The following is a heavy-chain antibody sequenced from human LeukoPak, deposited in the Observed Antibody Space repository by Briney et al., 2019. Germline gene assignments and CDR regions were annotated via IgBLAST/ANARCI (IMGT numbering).Heavy chain of an antibody. Sequence: PSETLSLTCAVSGGSISSSNWWSWVRQPPGKGLEWTGEIYHSGSTNYNPSLKSRVTISVDKSKNQFSLKLSSVTAADTAVYYCARGPHEGGYYFDYWGQGTLVTVSS. D-gene: IGHD3-16*01. CDR1: GGSISSSNW. CDR3: ARGPHEGGYYFDY. V-gene: IGHV4-4*02. J-gene: IGHJ4*02. CDR2: IYHSGST.